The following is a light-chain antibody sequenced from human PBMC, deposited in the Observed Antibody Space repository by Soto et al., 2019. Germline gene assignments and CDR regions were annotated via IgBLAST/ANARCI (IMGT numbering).Light chain of an antibody. J-gene: IGKJ1*01. V-gene: IGKV3-20*01. CDR3: QQYGSSRWT. CDR2: GAS. CDR1: QSVSSSY. Sequence: EIVLTQSPGTLSLSPGERATLSCRASQSVSSSYLAWYRQKPGQAPRLLIYGASSRATGIPDRFSGSGSGTDFTLTISRLEAEDFAVYYCQQYGSSRWTFGQGTKVEIK.